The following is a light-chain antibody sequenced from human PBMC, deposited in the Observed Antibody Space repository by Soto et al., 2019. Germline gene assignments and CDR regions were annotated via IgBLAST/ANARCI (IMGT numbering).Light chain of an antibody. J-gene: IGKJ1*01. CDR2: GAS. CDR1: QSVSKNY. V-gene: IGKV3-20*01. CDR3: QQYGSSGT. Sequence: EILLTQSPGTLSRSPGESATLSWGASQSVSKNYLAWYQQKPGQAPRLLIYGASNRATGIPDSLSGSGSGTEFTLTISRMEPEDFAVYYCQQYGSSGTFGHGTKVDI.